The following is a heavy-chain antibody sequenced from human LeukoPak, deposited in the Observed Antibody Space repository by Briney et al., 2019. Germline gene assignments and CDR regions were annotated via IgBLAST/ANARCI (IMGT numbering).Heavy chain of an antibody. J-gene: IGHJ3*02. CDR1: GFTFSSYA. V-gene: IGHV3-30*04. CDR2: ISYDGSNK. Sequence: GGSLRLSCAASGFTFSSYAMHWVRQAPGKGLEWVAVISYDGSNKYYADSVKGRFTISRDNSKNTLYLQMDSLRAEDTAVYYCARTTSEAFDIWGQGTMVTVSS. D-gene: IGHD1-1*01. CDR3: ARTTSEAFDI.